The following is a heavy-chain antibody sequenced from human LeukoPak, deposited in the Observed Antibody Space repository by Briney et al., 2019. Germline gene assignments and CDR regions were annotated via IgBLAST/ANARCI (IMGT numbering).Heavy chain of an antibody. J-gene: IGHJ5*02. CDR3: ARSVRGSGWYYWFDP. CDR1: GGSISSYY. CDR2: IYYSGST. D-gene: IGHD6-19*01. V-gene: IGHV4-59*01. Sequence: KPSETLSLTCTVSGGSISSYYWSWIRQPPGKGLEWIGYIYYSGSTNYNPSFKSRVTISVDTSKNQFSLKLSSVTAADTAVYYCARSVRGSGWYYWFDPWGQGTLVTVSS.